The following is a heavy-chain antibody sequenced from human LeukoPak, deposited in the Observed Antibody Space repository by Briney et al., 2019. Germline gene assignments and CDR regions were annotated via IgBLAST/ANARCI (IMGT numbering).Heavy chain of an antibody. Sequence: SETLSLTCTVSGGSISSYYWSWIRQPAGKGLEWIGRIYTSGSTNYNPSLKSRVTMSVDTSKNQFSLKLSSVTAADTAVYYCARVFSYPLRAPFDPWGQGTLVTVSS. CDR1: GGSISSYY. D-gene: IGHD3-3*01. CDR3: ARVFSYPLRAPFDP. V-gene: IGHV4-4*07. J-gene: IGHJ5*02. CDR2: IYTSGST.